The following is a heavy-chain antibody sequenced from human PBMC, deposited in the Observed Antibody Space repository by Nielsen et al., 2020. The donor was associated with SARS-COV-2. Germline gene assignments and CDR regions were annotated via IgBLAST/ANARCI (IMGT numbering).Heavy chain of an antibody. CDR3: ARVWIAAAGWAGRNNWFDP. CDR2: ISAYNGNT. V-gene: IGHV1-18*04. Sequence: ASVKVSCKASGYTFTSYGISWVRQAPGQGLEWMGWISAYNGNTNYAQKFQGRVTMTRDTSISTAYMELSRLRSDDTAVYYCARVWIAAAGWAGRNNWFDPWGQGTLVTVSS. D-gene: IGHD6-13*01. CDR1: GYTFTSYG. J-gene: IGHJ5*02.